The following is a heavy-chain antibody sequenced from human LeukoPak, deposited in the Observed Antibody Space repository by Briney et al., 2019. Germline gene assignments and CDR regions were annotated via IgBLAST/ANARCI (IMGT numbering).Heavy chain of an antibody. V-gene: IGHV3-48*01. CDR3: ARLYCSGGSCYKGAGDY. J-gene: IGHJ4*02. Sequence: GGSLRLSCAASGFTFSTYWMTWVRQAPGKGLEWVSYISSSSSTVYYADSVKGRFTISRDNAKNSLYLQMNSLRAEDTAVYYCARLYCSGGSCYKGAGDYWGQGTLVTVSS. CDR1: GFTFSTYW. CDR2: ISSSSSTV. D-gene: IGHD2-15*01.